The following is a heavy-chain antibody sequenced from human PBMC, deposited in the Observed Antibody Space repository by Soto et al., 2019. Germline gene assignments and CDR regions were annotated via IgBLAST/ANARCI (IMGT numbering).Heavy chain of an antibody. CDR2: ISYDGSNK. V-gene: IGHV3-30*18. CDR3: ANARLLDPSVYYYYCMEV. Sequence: QVQLVESGGGVVQPGRSLRLSCAASGFTFSSYGMHWVRKSPGKGLEWVAVISYDGSNKYYADSVKGRFTISRDNSKNTLYLRMNSLRAEDMAVYYCANARLLDPSVYYYYCMEVWGQETTVTVSS. D-gene: IGHD6-25*01. CDR1: GFTFSSYG. J-gene: IGHJ6*02.